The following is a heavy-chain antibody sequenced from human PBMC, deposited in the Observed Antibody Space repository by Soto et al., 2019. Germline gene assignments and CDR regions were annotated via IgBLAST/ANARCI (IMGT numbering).Heavy chain of an antibody. CDR2: ISAYNGNT. Sequence: QVQLVQSGAEVKKPGASVKVSCKASGYTFTSYGISWVRQAPGQGLEWRGWISAYNGNTNYAQKLQDRVTMTTDTSTSTAYMELRSLRSDDTAVYYCARVFMGSGSYPKIYYYYYYMDVWGKGTTVTVSS. J-gene: IGHJ6*03. CDR1: GYTFTSYG. CDR3: ARVFMGSGSYPKIYYYYYYMDV. D-gene: IGHD3-10*01. V-gene: IGHV1-18*01.